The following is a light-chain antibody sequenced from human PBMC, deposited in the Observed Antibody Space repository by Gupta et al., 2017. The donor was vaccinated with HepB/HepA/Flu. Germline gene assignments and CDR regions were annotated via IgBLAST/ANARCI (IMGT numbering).Light chain of an antibody. CDR3: QQYYSIPYT. CDR2: WAS. V-gene: IGKV4-1*01. Sequence: DIVMTQSPDSLAVSLGARATINCKSSQSVLYSSNNENYLAWHQQKPGQPPKLLIYWASTRESGVPDRFSGSGSGTDFTLTISSLQAEDVAVYYCQQYYSIPYTFGQGTKLEIK. J-gene: IGKJ2*01. CDR1: QSVLYSSNNENY.